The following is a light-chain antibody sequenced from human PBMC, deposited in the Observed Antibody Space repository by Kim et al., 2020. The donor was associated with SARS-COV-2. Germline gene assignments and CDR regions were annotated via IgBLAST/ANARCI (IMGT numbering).Light chain of an antibody. J-gene: IGLJ3*02. V-gene: IGLV4-69*01. CDR1: SGHSRYA. Sequence: QLVLTQSPSASASLGASVKLTCTLSSGHSRYAIAWHQQQPERGPRYLMKLNSDGSRTKGDGVPDRFSGASSGAGRYLTISSRQSEDEANYYCQTWDTINRVFGGGTQLTVL. CDR3: QTWDTINRV. CDR2: LNSDGSR.